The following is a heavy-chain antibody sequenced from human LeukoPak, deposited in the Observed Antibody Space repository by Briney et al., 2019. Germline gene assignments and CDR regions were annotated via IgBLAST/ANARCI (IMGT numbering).Heavy chain of an antibody. CDR3: ARGDFRSGDLIQH. Sequence: SETLSLTCTVSGGSISTSNYYWGWIRQPPGKGLEWIGNIFYSGSTYYSPSLKSRVTISLDTSKNQFSLNPSSVTAADTAMYYCARGDFRSGDLIQHWGQGTLVTVSS. D-gene: IGHD3-3*01. J-gene: IGHJ1*01. CDR1: GGSISTSNYY. CDR2: IFYSGST. V-gene: IGHV4-39*07.